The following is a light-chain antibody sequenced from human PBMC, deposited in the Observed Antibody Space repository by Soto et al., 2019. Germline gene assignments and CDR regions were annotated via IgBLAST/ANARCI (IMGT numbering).Light chain of an antibody. CDR2: EVS. CDR1: STDFVGYNR. V-gene: IGLV2-18*02. J-gene: IGLJ1*01. CDR3: NSYVGSNNYV. Sequence: SALTQPPSVSGSPGQSVTISCTGTSTDFVGYNRVSWYQQPPGTAPKLMIYEVSKRPSGVPDRFSGSKSGNTASLTISGLQAADEADYYCNSYVGSNNYVFGTGTKVTVL.